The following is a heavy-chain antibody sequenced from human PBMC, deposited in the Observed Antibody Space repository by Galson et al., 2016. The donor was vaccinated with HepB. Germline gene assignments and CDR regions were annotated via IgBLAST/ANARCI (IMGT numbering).Heavy chain of an antibody. D-gene: IGHD2-8*01. Sequence: SLRLSCAASGFTFTNNIMSWVRQAPGKGLEWVSTIGGDGATFYGDSVKGRFTISRDDSKSTLYLRMDSLRVEDTATYHCTKRCMTNTCLNADDFWGQGTLVTVSS. V-gene: IGHV3-23*01. CDR1: GFTFTNNI. CDR2: IGGDGAT. J-gene: IGHJ4*02. CDR3: TKRCMTNTCLNADDF.